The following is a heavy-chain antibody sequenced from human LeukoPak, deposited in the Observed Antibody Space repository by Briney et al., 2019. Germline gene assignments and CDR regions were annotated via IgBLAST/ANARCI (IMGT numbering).Heavy chain of an antibody. Sequence: SETLSLTCTVSGGSISSYYWSWIRQPPGKGLEWIGYIYYSGSTNYNPSLKSRVTISVDTSKNQFSLKLSSVTAADTAVYYCARVLSGKWFGDNWFDPWGQGTLVTVSS. CDR1: GGSISSYY. CDR3: ARVLSGKWFGDNWFDP. V-gene: IGHV4-59*01. CDR2: IYYSGST. D-gene: IGHD3-10*01. J-gene: IGHJ5*02.